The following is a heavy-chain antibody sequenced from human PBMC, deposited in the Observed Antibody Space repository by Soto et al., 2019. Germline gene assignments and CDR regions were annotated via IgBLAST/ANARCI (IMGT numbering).Heavy chain of an antibody. CDR1: GYTFTSYD. V-gene: IGHV1-8*01. D-gene: IGHD2-2*01. CDR3: ARAIVVVPAAIFWFDP. J-gene: IGHJ5*02. CDR2: MNPNSGNT. Sequence: ASVKVSCKASGYTFTSYDINWVRQATGQGLEWMGWMNPNSGNTGYAQKFQGRVTMTRNTSISTAYMELSSLRSEDTAVYYCARAIVVVPAAIFWFDPWGQGTPVTVSS.